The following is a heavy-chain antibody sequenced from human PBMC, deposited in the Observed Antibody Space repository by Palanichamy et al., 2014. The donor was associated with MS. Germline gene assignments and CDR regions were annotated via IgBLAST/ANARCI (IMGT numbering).Heavy chain of an antibody. Sequence: EVQLVQSGAEVKKPGESLKISCKGSGYIFTSYWIGWVRQMPGKGLEWMGIIYPGDGEIRYRPSFHSQVTISVEKSTRTAYLQWSSLKASDTAMYYCARHMGATKNYYYGMDVWGQGTTVTVSS. D-gene: IGHD1-26*01. J-gene: IGHJ6*02. CDR1: GYIFTSYW. CDR2: IYPGDGEI. CDR3: ARHMGATKNYYYGMDV. V-gene: IGHV5-51*01.